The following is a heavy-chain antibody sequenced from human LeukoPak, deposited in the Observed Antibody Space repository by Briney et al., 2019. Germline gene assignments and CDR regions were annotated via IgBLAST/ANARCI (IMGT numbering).Heavy chain of an antibody. V-gene: IGHV3-7*01. D-gene: IGHD1-14*01. CDR3: ARDKAYNSFDL. Sequence: PGGYLRLSCAASGFTFSTSWMTWVRQAPGKGLEWVANIKEDGSAKNYVDFVKGRFTISRDNAKNALYLQMNSLRVEDTAVYYCARDKAYNSFDLWGQGTLVIVSS. CDR1: GFTFSTSW. J-gene: IGHJ5*02. CDR2: IKEDGSAK.